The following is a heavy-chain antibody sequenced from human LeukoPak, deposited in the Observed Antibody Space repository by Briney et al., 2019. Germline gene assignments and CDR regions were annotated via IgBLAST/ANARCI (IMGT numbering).Heavy chain of an antibody. CDR2: ISFDGSNK. CDR1: GFTFSNYP. D-gene: IGHD2-15*01. J-gene: IGHJ4*02. V-gene: IGHV3-30*04. Sequence: AGTSLRLSCAASGFTFSNYPMHWVRQAPGKGLEWVAVISFDGSNKYYADSVKGRFTISRDTSRNTLNLQMNSLRAEDTAVYYCARVRHCSDSSCSGVLDYWGQGTLVIVSS. CDR3: ARVRHCSDSSCSGVLDY.